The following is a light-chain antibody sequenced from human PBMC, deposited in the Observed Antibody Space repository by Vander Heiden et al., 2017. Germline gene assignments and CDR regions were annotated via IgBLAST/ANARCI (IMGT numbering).Light chain of an antibody. CDR1: QSVSSY. J-gene: IGKJ2*01. CDR3: QQRSNWPPGRYT. CDR2: DAS. Sequence: EIVLTQSPATLSLSPGERATLSCRASQSVSSYLACDQQKPGQAPRLLIDDASNRATGIPARFSGSGSGTDFTLTISSLEPEDFAVYYCQQRSNWPPGRYTFGQGTKLEIK. V-gene: IGKV3-11*01.